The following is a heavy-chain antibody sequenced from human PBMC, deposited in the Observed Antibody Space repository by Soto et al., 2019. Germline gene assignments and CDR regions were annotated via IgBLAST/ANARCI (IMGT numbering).Heavy chain of an antibody. J-gene: IGHJ4*02. CDR2: IWPGDSDT. V-gene: IGHV5-51*01. Sequence: GESLKISCKGSGYSFTSYWIGWVRQMPGKGLEWMGIIWPGDSDTTYSPSFQGQVTISADKSISTAYLQWSSLKASDTATYYCARLPTISMPPAPLXSWGQGTLLTVSS. CDR1: GYSFTSYW. D-gene: IGHD3-10*01. CDR3: ARLPTISMPPAPLXS.